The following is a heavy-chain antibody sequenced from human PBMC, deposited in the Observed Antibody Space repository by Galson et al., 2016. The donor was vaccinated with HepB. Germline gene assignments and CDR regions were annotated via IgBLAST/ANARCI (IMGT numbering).Heavy chain of an antibody. CDR2: IWYDGSNK. CDR3: AGETHLGTAPGYYGMDV. Sequence: SLRLSCAASGFTLSGYGMHWVRQAPGKGLEWVAVIWYDGSNKHYADSVKGRFTISRDNSKNTLYLHMISLRVEDAALYYCAGETHLGTAPGYYGMDVWGQGTTVTVSS. CDR1: GFTLSGYG. J-gene: IGHJ6*02. V-gene: IGHV3-33*01. D-gene: IGHD1-1*01.